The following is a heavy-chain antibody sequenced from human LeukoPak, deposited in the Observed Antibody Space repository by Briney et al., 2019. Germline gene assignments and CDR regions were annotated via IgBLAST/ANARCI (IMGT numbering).Heavy chain of an antibody. CDR2: FDLEEGEA. J-gene: IGHJ4*02. CDR1: GYTLTELS. D-gene: IGHD2-8*01. CDR3: AAGGVYDLLDY. V-gene: IGHV1-24*01. Sequence: ASVKVSCKVSGYTLTELSMHWVRQAPGKGREWVGGFDLEEGEAIYAQKFHGRVTMTEGTSTDTTYMELNSLKSEDTAVYYCAAGGVYDLLDYWGQGTLVTVSS.